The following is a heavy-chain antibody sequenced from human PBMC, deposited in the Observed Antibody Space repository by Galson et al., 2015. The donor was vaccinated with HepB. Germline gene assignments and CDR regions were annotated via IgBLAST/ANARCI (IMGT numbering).Heavy chain of an antibody. J-gene: IGHJ4*02. D-gene: IGHD3-10*01. CDR2: ISGSGGST. V-gene: IGHV3-23*01. CDR1: GFTFSSYA. CDR3: VSRGTVRGVINGFDY. Sequence: SLRLSCAASGFTFSSYAMSWVRQAPGKGLEWVSAISGSGGSTYYADSVKGRFTISRDNSKNTLYLQMNSLRAEDTAVYYCVSRGTVRGVINGFDYWGQGTLVTVSS.